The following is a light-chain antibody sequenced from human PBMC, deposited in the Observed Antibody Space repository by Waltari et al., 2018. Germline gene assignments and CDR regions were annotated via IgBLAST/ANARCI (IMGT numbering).Light chain of an antibody. V-gene: IGLV1-36*01. CDR3: SVWDASVNGVI. CDR1: SSNIGRNG. CDR2: FDD. Sequence: QSVLTQPPPVSEAPRSRVPISCSGRSSNIGRNGVNLCQEVPGKAPKLLIYFDDLLPSGVSERFAASKSGSSASLAISGLQSDDEADYYCSVWDASVNGVIFGGGTRLTVL. J-gene: IGLJ2*01.